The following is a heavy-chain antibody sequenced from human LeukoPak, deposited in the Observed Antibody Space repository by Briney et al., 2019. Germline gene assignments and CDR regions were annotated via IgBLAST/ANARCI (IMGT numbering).Heavy chain of an antibody. V-gene: IGHV4-34*01. CDR1: GGSFSGYY. Sequence: SETLSLTCAVYGGSFSGYYWSWIRQPPGKGLEWIGEINHSGSTNYNPSLKSRVTISVDTSKNQFSLKLSSVTAADTAVYYCARGYHDSSGSATEYYFDYWGQGTLVTVSS. CDR2: INHSGST. CDR3: ARGYHDSSGSATEYYFDY. J-gene: IGHJ4*02. D-gene: IGHD3-22*01.